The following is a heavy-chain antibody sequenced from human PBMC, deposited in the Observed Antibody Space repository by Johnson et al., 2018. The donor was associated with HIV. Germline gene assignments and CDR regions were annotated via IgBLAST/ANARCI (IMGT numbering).Heavy chain of an antibody. CDR2: IYSGDST. CDR1: GFTFSSYA. J-gene: IGHJ3*02. Sequence: QVQLVESGGGVVQPGRSLRLSCAASGFTFSSYAMHWVRQAPGKGLEWVSVIYSGDSTFFAHSVKGRFTISRDNSKNTLYLQMNGLRVEDTAVYYCARGEAIAAAGNDAFDIWGQGTMVTVSS. CDR3: ARGEAIAAAGNDAFDI. D-gene: IGHD6-13*01. V-gene: IGHV3-NL1*01.